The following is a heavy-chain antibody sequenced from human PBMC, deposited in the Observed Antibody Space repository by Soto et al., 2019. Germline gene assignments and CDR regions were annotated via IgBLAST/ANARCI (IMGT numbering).Heavy chain of an antibody. CDR2: INHSGST. CDR3: ARGTRGYCSGGSCYSGWFDP. Sequence: SETLSLTCAVSGGSISSGGYYWSWIRQPPGKGLEWIGEINHSGSTNYNPSLKSRVTISVDTSKNQFSLKLSSVTAADTAVYYCARGTRGYCSGGSCYSGWFDPWGQGTLVTVSS. CDR1: GGSISSGGYY. J-gene: IGHJ5*02. D-gene: IGHD2-15*01. V-gene: IGHV4-34*01.